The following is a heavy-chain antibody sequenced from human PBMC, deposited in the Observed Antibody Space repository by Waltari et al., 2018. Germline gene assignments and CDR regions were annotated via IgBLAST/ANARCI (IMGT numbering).Heavy chain of an antibody. Sequence: EVQLVESGGGLVQPGGSLRLSCAASGFTFSSYWMSWVRQAPGKGLEWVANIKQDGSEKDYVDAGKGRFTISRDNAKNSLYLQMNSLRAEDTAVYYCARERKRHYYGSSDAFDIWGQGTMVTVSS. D-gene: IGHD3-10*01. J-gene: IGHJ3*02. CDR2: IKQDGSEK. V-gene: IGHV3-7*01. CDR3: ARERKRHYYGSSDAFDI. CDR1: GFTFSSYW.